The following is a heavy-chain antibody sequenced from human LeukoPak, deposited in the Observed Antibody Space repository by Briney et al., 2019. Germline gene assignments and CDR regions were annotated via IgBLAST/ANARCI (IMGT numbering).Heavy chain of an antibody. J-gene: IGHJ4*02. D-gene: IGHD2-21*02. V-gene: IGHV4-39*02. Sequence: SETLSLTCTVSGGSMSSSSYYWGWIRQPPGKGLEWIGSIYYSGSTYYNPPLKSRVTISVDTSKNQFSLKLSSVTAADTAVYYCAREAYCGGDCSSGDYWGQGTLVTVSS. CDR3: AREAYCGGDCSSGDY. CDR2: IYYSGST. CDR1: GGSMSSSSYY.